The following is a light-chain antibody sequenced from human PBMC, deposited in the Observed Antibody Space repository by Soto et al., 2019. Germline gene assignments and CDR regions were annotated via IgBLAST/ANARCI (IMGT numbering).Light chain of an antibody. Sequence: EIVLTQSPGTLSLSPGERPTLSCRASQSLSSSYLACYQQKPGQAPRLVFYGAASRATGIPDRFSGSGSGTDFALTISRLETEDFAVYYCQQYGSSPTWTFGQGTKVEI. CDR2: GAA. J-gene: IGKJ1*01. CDR1: QSLSSSY. CDR3: QQYGSSPTWT. V-gene: IGKV3-20*01.